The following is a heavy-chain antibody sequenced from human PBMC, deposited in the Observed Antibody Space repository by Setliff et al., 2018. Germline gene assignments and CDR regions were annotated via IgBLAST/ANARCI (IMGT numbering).Heavy chain of an antibody. CDR1: GDSISGYF. Sequence: PSETLSLTCIVSGDSISGYFWSWIRQAPGKGLEWIGYIQKRGSTTTNYNPSLKSRVTISLDTSKNQFSLQLSSVTAADTAVYYCARDGLGAFSLRSMDVWGKGTTVTVSS. V-gene: IGHV4-59*01. CDR2: IQKRGSTTT. D-gene: IGHD3-3*02. CDR3: ARDGLGAFSLRSMDV. J-gene: IGHJ6*04.